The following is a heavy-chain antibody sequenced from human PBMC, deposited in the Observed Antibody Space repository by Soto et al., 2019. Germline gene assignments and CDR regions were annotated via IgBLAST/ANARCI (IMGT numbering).Heavy chain of an antibody. CDR3: GKEPNHYGSGRSWFDP. CDR1: GGSISGFY. D-gene: IGHD3-10*01. J-gene: IGHJ5*02. Sequence: TSETLSLTCAVSGGSISGFYWGWIRQPPGKGLEWIGCISYSGSTTYNPSLKSRVTMSVDTSKNQFSLRLSSVTAADTAIYYCGKEPNHYGSGRSWFDPWGQGTLVTVSS. V-gene: IGHV4-59*01. CDR2: ISYSGST.